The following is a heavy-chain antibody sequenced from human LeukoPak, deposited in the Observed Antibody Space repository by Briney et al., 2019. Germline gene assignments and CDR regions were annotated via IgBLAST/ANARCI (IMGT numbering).Heavy chain of an antibody. CDR2: ISSNGGST. Sequence: GGSLRHTFSASGFTFRSYAAHWVRQAPGKGLEYVSAISSNGGSTYYADSVKGRFTISRDNSKNTLYLQMSSLRAEDTAVYYCVKLMGAMAKPFDYWGRGTLVTVSS. CDR3: VKLMGAMAKPFDY. D-gene: IGHD1-26*01. CDR1: GFTFRSYA. V-gene: IGHV3-64D*09. J-gene: IGHJ4*02.